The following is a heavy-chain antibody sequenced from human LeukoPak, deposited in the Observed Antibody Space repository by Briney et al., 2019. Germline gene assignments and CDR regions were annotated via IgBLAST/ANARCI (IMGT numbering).Heavy chain of an antibody. Sequence: GASVKVSCKASGYTFTGYYMHWVRQAPGQGLEWMGWINPNSGGTNYAQKFQGRVTMTRDTSISTAYMELSRLRSDDTAVYYCARDVVYSSSARRGFDPWGQGTLVTVSS. D-gene: IGHD6-6*01. J-gene: IGHJ5*02. CDR1: GYTFTGYY. V-gene: IGHV1-2*02. CDR3: ARDVVYSSSARRGFDP. CDR2: INPNSGGT.